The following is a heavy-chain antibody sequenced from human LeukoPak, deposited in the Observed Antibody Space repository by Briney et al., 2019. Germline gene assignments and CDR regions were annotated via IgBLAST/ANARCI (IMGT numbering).Heavy chain of an antibody. V-gene: IGHV1-2*02. Sequence: ASVKVCCKASGYTFTGYYMHWVRQAPGQGLEWMGWINPNSGGTNYAQKFRGRVTMTRDTSISTAYMELSRLRSDDTAVYYCARTPGRGTNFDYWGQGTLVTVSS. CDR3: ARTPGRGTNFDY. J-gene: IGHJ4*02. CDR1: GYTFTGYY. CDR2: INPNSGGT. D-gene: IGHD3-16*01.